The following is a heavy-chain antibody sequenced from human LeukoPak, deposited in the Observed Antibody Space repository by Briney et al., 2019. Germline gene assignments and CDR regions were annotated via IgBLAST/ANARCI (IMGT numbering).Heavy chain of an antibody. Sequence: GGSLRLSCVASGFTFSYYWMHWVRQAPGKGLVWVSRINNDGGSTTYVDSVRGRFTISRDNAKNTLYLQMNSVRVGDTAVYFCARDLNSGSYSSDAFDIWGQGTMVTVSS. J-gene: IGHJ3*02. CDR2: INNDGGST. CDR1: GFTFSYYW. V-gene: IGHV3-74*01. CDR3: ARDLNSGSYSSDAFDI. D-gene: IGHD1-26*01.